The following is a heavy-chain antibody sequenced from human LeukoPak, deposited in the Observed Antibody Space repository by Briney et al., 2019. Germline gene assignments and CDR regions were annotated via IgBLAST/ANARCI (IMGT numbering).Heavy chain of an antibody. J-gene: IGHJ4*02. V-gene: IGHV1-46*01. Sequence: ASVKVSCKASGFTFTNYNLHWVRQAPGQRLEWMGIINPSGGSTSYAQKFQGRVTMTRDMSTSTVYMELSSLRSEDTAVYYCARGRYPLGYRSGGSCYGVDYWGQGTLVTVSS. CDR2: INPSGGST. CDR3: ARGRYPLGYRSGGSCYGVDY. D-gene: IGHD2-15*01. CDR1: GFTFTNYN.